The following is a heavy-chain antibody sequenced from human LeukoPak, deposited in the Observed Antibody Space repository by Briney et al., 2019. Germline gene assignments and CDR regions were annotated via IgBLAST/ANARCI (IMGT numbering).Heavy chain of an antibody. D-gene: IGHD4-17*01. CDR3: AKDDYGDSDY. CDR1: GFTFSSYA. V-gene: IGHV3-23*01. CDR2: ISGSGGST. J-gene: IGHJ4*02. Sequence: PGGSLRLSCAASGFTFSSYAMSWVRQAPGKGLEWVSAISGSGGSTYYADSVEGRFTISRENYKNMLYLKMNSLRAEDTAVYYCAKDDYGDSDYWGQGTLVTVSS.